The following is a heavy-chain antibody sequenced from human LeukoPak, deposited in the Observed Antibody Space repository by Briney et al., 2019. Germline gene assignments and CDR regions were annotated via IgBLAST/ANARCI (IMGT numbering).Heavy chain of an antibody. Sequence: PGGSLRLSCAASGFTFSSYGMHWVRQAPGKGLEWVAVIWYDGSNKYYADSVKGRFTISRDNSKNTLYLQMNSLRAEDTAVYYCARSYGDYDFDYWGQGTLVTVSS. D-gene: IGHD4-17*01. V-gene: IGHV3-33*08. CDR2: IWYDGSNK. J-gene: IGHJ4*02. CDR1: GFTFSSYG. CDR3: ARSYGDYDFDY.